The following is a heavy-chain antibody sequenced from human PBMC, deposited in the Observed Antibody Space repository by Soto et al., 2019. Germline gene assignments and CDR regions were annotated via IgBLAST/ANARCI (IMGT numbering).Heavy chain of an antibody. D-gene: IGHD3-16*02. CDR1: GVSVTGGNFF. J-gene: IGHJ4*02. CDR2: ISNSETT. V-gene: IGHV4-61*01. CDR3: ARGGLHLGEFSLGQFDS. Sequence: QVQLQGSGPRLVKPSETLSLSCTVSGVSVTGGNFFWCWIRQPPGKTLEWLGCISNSETTNSNHSLKSRVTLSLDTSRNQFSLKLNSVTAADTAVYFCARGGLHLGEFSLGQFDSWGQGTLVTVSS.